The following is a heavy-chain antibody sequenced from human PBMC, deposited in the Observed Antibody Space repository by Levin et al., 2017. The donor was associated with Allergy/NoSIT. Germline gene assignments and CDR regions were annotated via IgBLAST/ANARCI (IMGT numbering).Heavy chain of an antibody. CDR3: ARFVVTPVSYFYMDG. D-gene: IGHD2-2*01. CDR1: GYTFKNYG. Sequence: ASVKVSCQASGYTFKNYGISWVRQAPGQGLEWMGWISTHNGNTNYAQSFQGRVTMPTDTYTRTADMDLRSLISEDTAVYYCARFVVTPVSYFYMDGWGKGTTVTVAS. V-gene: IGHV1-18*01. CDR2: ISTHNGNT. J-gene: IGHJ6*03.